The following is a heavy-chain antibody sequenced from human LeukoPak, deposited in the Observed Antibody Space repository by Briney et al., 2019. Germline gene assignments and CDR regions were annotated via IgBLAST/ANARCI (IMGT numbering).Heavy chain of an antibody. CDR1: GYTLTSYD. V-gene: IGHV1-8*01. J-gene: IGHJ4*02. Sequence: GASVKVSCKASGYTLTSYDINWVRQATGQGLEWMGWMNPNSGNTGYAQKFQGRVTTTRNTSISTAYMELSSLRSEDTAVYYCARGSWYGGSVDYWGQGTLVTVSS. CDR2: MNPNSGNT. CDR3: ARGSWYGGSVDY. D-gene: IGHD6-13*01.